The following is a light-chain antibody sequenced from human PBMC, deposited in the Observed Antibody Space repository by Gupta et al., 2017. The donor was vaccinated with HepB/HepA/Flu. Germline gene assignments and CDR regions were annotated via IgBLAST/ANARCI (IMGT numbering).Light chain of an antibody. CDR2: SAS. J-gene: IGKJ1*01. Sequence: DIQMTQSQSSLSASVGDRVTITCRASQSIDKYLNLYQQSPGKAPKLLIYSASTLQSGLPSRFSGSGSGKDISLTISILQPEDFATYYWQQCYRAPTFGQGTKVEIK. CDR1: QSIDKY. CDR3: QQCYRAPT. V-gene: IGKV1-39*01.